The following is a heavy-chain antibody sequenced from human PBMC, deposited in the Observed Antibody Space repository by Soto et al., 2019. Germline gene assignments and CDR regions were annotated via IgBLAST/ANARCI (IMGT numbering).Heavy chain of an antibody. CDR3: AREPNYFDY. Sequence: QVQLVQSGAEVKKPGASVKVSCKASGYTFTSYGISWVRQAPGQGLEWMGWISAYNGNTKYAQKLQGRVTMTTDTPPSTADMELRSLRSDDPAVYYCAREPNYFDYWGQGTLVTVSS. CDR2: ISAYNGNT. CDR1: GYTFTSYG. J-gene: IGHJ4*02. V-gene: IGHV1-18*01.